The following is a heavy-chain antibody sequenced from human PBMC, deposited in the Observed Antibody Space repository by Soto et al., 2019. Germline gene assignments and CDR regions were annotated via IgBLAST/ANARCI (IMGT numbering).Heavy chain of an antibody. CDR3: ARARATIAAAAIFDC. V-gene: IGHV4-4*02. D-gene: IGHD6-13*01. CDR2: VYRTGST. CDR1: GGSISTSNW. Sequence: QVQLQESGPGLVKPSGTLSLTCAVSGGSISTSNWWSWVRQHPGKGLEWIGEVYRTGSTNYNPSLESRLTISVDKSKNQCSLKLTSVTAADTAVYYCARARATIAAAAIFDCWGQGTLVTVSS. J-gene: IGHJ4*02.